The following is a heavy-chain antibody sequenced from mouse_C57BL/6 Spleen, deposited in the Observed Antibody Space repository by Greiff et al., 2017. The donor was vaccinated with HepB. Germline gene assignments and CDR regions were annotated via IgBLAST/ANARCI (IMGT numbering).Heavy chain of an antibody. CDR2: IWSGGST. CDR3: ARNPFYYDYDEGGYYAMDY. V-gene: IGHV2-2*01. J-gene: IGHJ4*01. CDR1: GFSLTSYG. D-gene: IGHD2-4*01. Sequence: VQLQQSGPGLVQPSQSLSITCTVSGFSLTSYGVHWVRQSPGKGLEWLGVIWSGGSTDYNAAFISRLSISKDNSKSQVFFKMNSLQADDTAIYYCARNPFYYDYDEGGYYAMDYWGQGTSVTVSS.